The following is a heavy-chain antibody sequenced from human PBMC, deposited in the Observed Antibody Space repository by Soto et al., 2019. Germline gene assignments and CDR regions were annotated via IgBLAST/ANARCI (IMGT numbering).Heavy chain of an antibody. J-gene: IGHJ6*03. D-gene: IGHD3-10*01. CDR1: GGSIGGSSYF. CDR3: TRRRFGVRGVTTRDL. CDR2: IYSSGST. V-gene: IGHV4-39*01. Sequence: SETLSLTCPVSGGSIGGSSYFWGRIRQSPGTGLEWLGTIYSSGSTYYNPSLKSRITMSLDTSRNQFSPNLGSVTAADTAVYYRTRRRFGVRGVTTRDLWGTGTT.